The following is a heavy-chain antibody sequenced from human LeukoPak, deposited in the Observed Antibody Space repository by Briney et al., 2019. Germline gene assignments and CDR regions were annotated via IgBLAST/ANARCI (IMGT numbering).Heavy chain of an antibody. CDR3: ARDRVGVPV. D-gene: IGHD2-8*01. Sequence: SETLSLTCTVSGGSFSSGSYYWRWIRQPPGRGLEWIGYIYYSGSTNYNPSLKSRVTISVDTSKNQFSLKLSSVTAADTAVYYCARDRVGVPVWGQGTLVTVSS. CDR1: GGSFSSGSYY. V-gene: IGHV4-61*01. J-gene: IGHJ4*02. CDR2: IYYSGST.